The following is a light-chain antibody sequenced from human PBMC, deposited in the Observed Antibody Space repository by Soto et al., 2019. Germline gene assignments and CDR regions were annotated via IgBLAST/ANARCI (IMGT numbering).Light chain of an antibody. V-gene: IGKV3-20*01. CDR3: QQYSDSPLS. CDR2: GAS. Sequence: EIVLTQSPGTLSLSPGERATLSCRASQTVSTNYLAWFQHKPGQAPRLLIYGASSRATGIPDRFSGRESGTDFTLTINRQEPEDVAVYFCQQYSDSPLSFGGGTKVEIK. J-gene: IGKJ4*01. CDR1: QTVSTNY.